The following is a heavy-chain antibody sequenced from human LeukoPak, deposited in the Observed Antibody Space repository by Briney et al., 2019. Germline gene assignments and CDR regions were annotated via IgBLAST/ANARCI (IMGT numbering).Heavy chain of an antibody. J-gene: IGHJ4*02. V-gene: IGHV1-2*02. D-gene: IGHD3-3*01. CDR1: GYIFSELS. CDR2: INPNSGGT. Sequence: VASVKVSCKVSGYIFSELSMHWVRQAPGQGLEWMGWINPNSGGTNYAQKFQGRVTMTRDTSISTAYMELSRLRFDDTAVYYCARESGPYLRFLESWGQGTLVTVSS. CDR3: ARESGPYLRFLES.